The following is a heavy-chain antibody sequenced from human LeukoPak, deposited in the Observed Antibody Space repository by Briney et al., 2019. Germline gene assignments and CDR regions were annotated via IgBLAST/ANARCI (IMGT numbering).Heavy chain of an antibody. CDR1: GFAFSSNS. CDR2: ISGSSSYI. J-gene: IGHJ4*02. Sequence: GGSLRLSCAASGFAFSSNSMNWVRQAPGKGLEWVSSISGSSSYIYYADSVMGRFTISRDNAKNSLYLQMNSLRPEDTAVYYCASAEDWGQGTLITVSS. CDR3: ASAED. V-gene: IGHV3-21*01.